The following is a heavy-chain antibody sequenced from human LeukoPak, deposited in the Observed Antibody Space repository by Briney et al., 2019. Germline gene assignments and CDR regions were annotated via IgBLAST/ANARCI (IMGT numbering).Heavy chain of an antibody. CDR1: GYTFTSYD. J-gene: IGHJ5*02. D-gene: IGHD3-3*01. V-gene: IGHV1-8*01. Sequence: ASAKVSCKASGYTFTSYDINWVRQATGQGLEWMGWMNPSSGNTGYAQKFQGRVTMTRNTSISTAYMELSSLRSEDTAVYYCATFWSGYYANWFDPWGQGTLVTVSS. CDR2: MNPSSGNT. CDR3: ATFWSGYYANWFDP.